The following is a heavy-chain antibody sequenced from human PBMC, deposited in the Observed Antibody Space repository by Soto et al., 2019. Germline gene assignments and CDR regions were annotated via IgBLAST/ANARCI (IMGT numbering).Heavy chain of an antibody. V-gene: IGHV1-8*01. Sequence: ASVKVSCKASGYTFTSYDINWVQQATGQGLEWMGWMNPNSGNTGYAQKFQGRVTMTRNTSISTAYMELSSLRSEDTAVYYCARVPPYYDFWSGYYSWFDPWGQGTLVTVSS. CDR1: GYTFTSYD. CDR3: ARVPPYYDFWSGYYSWFDP. CDR2: MNPNSGNT. J-gene: IGHJ5*02. D-gene: IGHD3-3*01.